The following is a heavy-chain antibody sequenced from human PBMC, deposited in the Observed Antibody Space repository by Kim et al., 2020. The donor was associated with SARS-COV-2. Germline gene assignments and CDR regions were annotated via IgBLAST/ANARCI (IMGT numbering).Heavy chain of an antibody. CDR2: M. D-gene: IGHD2-2*01. CDR3: ARDPVTSSKVDY. J-gene: IGHJ4*02. Sequence: MYYAASVKGRFTHSRDNAKNALYLQMGSLRVEDTAVYYCARDPVTSSKVDYWGQGTLVTVSS. V-gene: IGHV3-11*01.